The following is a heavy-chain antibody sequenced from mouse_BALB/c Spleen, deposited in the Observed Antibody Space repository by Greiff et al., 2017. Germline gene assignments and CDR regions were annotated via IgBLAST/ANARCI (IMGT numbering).Heavy chain of an antibody. D-gene: IGHD2-14*01. CDR2: ISYSGST. CDR1: GDSITSGY. V-gene: IGHV3-8*02. CDR3: ARYLYYRHDGDYAMDY. J-gene: IGHJ4*01. Sequence: VQLKQSGPSLVKPSQTLSLTCSVTGDSITSGYWNWIRKFPGNKLEYMGYISYSGSTYYNPSLKSRISITRDTSKNQYYLQLNSVTTEDTATYYCARYLYYRHDGDYAMDYWGQGTSVTVSS.